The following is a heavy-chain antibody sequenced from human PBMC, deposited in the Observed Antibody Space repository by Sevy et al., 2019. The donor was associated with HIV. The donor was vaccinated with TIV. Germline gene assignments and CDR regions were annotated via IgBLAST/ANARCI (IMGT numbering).Heavy chain of an antibody. CDR1: GGSISSGGYS. CDR3: AREYSSSSPGYFDY. Sequence: SETLSLTCAVSGGSISSGGYSWSWIRQPPGKGLEWIGYIYHSGRTYYNPSLKSRVTISVDRSKNQFSLKLSSVTAADTAVYYCAREYSSSSPGYFDYWGQGTLVTVSS. J-gene: IGHJ4*02. CDR2: IYHSGRT. V-gene: IGHV4-30-2*01. D-gene: IGHD6-6*01.